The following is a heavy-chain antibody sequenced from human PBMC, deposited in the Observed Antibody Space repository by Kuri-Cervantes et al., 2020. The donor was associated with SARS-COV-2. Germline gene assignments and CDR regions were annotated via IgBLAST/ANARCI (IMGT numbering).Heavy chain of an antibody. CDR2: IRSKAYGGTT. V-gene: IGHV3-49*04. D-gene: IGHD3-3*01. J-gene: IGHJ4*02. Sequence: GGSLRLSCTTSGFTFGDYAMSWVRQAPGKGLEWVGFIRSKAYGGTTEYAASVKGRFTISRDDSKSIAYLQMNSLKTEDTAVYYCTRDDFWSGYFNYWGQGTLVTVSS. CDR1: GFTFGDYA. CDR3: TRDDFWSGYFNY.